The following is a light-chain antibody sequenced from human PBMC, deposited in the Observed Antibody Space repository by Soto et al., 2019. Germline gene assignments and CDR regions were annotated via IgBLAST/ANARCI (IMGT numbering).Light chain of an antibody. CDR1: SSNIGSNT. Sequence: QSVLTQPPSASGTPGPRVTISCSGSSSNIGSNTVNWYQQLPGTAPKLLIYSNNQRPSGVPDRFSGSKSGTSASLAISGLRSEDEADYYCAAWDDSLSGYVFGTGTKVTVL. V-gene: IGLV1-44*01. CDR2: SNN. J-gene: IGLJ1*01. CDR3: AAWDDSLSGYV.